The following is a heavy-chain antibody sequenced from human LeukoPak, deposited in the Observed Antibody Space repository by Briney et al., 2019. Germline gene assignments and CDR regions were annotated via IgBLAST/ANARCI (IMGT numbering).Heavy chain of an antibody. CDR2: INGNGGST. Sequence: ASVTVSCKASGYTFTIYYMHWVRQAPGQGLERMGIINGNGGSTRYAQKFQGRVTITVDMSTSTVYMELNSLRSVNTAVYYCARDALYSYSPPGDYWGQGTLVTVSS. J-gene: IGHJ4*02. V-gene: IGHV1-46*01. CDR3: ARDALYSYSPPGDY. D-gene: IGHD1-26*01. CDR1: GYTFTIYY.